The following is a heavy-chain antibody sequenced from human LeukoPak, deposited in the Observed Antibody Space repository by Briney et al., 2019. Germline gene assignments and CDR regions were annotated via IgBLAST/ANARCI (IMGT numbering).Heavy chain of an antibody. CDR2: IKSKTDGGTT. CDR1: GFTFSNAW. D-gene: IGHD2-2*01. J-gene: IGHJ4*02. CDR3: TTGYCSRTSCYYFDY. V-gene: IGHV3-15*01. Sequence: PGGSLRLSCAASGFTFSNAWMSWVRHAPGKGLERVGRIKSKTDGGTTDYAAPVKGRFTISRDDSKNTLYLQMNSLKTEDTAVYYCTTGYCSRTSCYYFDYWRQGTLVTVSS.